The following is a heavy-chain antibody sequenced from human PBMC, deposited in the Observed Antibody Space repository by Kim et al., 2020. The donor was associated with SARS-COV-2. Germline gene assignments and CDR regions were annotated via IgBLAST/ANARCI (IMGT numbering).Heavy chain of an antibody. CDR3: ARLDIRGWYQFEH. CDR2: IFYTGVT. Sequence: SETLSLTCTVTGGSIRSDSHYWGWIRQPPGKEPEWVGSIFYTGVTYYSPSLRSRLIISVDTPKSQFSLRLSSVTAADTAVYYCARLDIRGWYQFEHCGQG. J-gene: IGHJ5*02. V-gene: IGHV4-39*01. CDR1: GGSIRSDSHY. D-gene: IGHD2-15*01.